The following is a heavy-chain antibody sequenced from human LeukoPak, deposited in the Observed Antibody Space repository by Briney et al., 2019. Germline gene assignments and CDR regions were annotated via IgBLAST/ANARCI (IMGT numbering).Heavy chain of an antibody. CDR2: INPNSGDT. CDR1: GYTFTVYY. Sequence: ASVEVSFKASGYTFTVYYMHWVRQAPGQGLEWMGWINPNSGDTNYAQKFQGRVTMTRDTSISTAYMDLSRLRSDDTAVYYCAREGVIKSFDYWGQGTLVTVSS. CDR3: AREGVIKSFDY. D-gene: IGHD3-3*01. V-gene: IGHV1-2*02. J-gene: IGHJ4*02.